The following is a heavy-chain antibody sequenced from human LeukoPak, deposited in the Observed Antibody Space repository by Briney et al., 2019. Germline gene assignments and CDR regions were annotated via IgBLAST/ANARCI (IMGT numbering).Heavy chain of an antibody. D-gene: IGHD3-10*01. CDR1: GGSFSGYY. Sequence: TSETLSLTCAVYGGSFSGYYWSWIRQPPGKGLEWIGEINHSGSTNYNPSLKSRVTISVDTSKNQFSLKLSSVTAADTAVYYCAREAFTFGEYNQFDPWGQGTLVTVSS. J-gene: IGHJ5*02. CDR2: INHSGST. V-gene: IGHV4-34*01. CDR3: AREAFTFGEYNQFDP.